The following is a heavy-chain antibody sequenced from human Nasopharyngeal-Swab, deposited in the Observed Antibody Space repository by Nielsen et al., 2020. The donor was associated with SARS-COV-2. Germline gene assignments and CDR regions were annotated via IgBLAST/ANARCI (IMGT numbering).Heavy chain of an antibody. J-gene: IGHJ4*02. Sequence: WIRQSPSRGLEWLGRTYYRSKWYNDYAVSVKSRITINPDTSKNQFSLQLNSVTPEDTAVYYCARDEDCGGDCYKGEWTLGDYWGQGTLVTVSS. CDR3: ARDEDCGGDCYKGEWTLGDY. D-gene: IGHD2-21*01. CDR2: TYYRSKWYN. V-gene: IGHV6-1*01.